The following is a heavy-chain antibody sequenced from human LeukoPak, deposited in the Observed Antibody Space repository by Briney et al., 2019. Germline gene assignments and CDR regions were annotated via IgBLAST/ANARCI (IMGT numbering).Heavy chain of an antibody. CDR1: GGSISSYY. CDR3: AREAYCSSTSCYSGAFDI. CDR2: IYYSGST. J-gene: IGHJ3*02. V-gene: IGHV4-59*01. Sequence: SETLSLTCTVSGGSISSYYWSWIRQPPGQGLEWIGYIYYSGSTNYNPSLKSRVTISVDTSKNQFSLKLSTVTAADTAVYYCAREAYCSSTSCYSGAFDIWGQGTMVTVSS. D-gene: IGHD2-2*01.